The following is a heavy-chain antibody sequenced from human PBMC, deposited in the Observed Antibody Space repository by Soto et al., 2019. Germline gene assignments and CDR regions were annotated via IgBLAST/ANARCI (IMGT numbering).Heavy chain of an antibody. CDR2: ISSNGGST. CDR3: ARDRVPAAIGYYGMDV. V-gene: IGHV3-64*02. Sequence: GGSLRLSCAASGFTFSSYAMHWVRRAPGKGLEYVSAISSNGGSTYYADSVKGRFTISRDNSKNTLYLQMGSLRAEDMAVYYCARDRVPAAIGYYGMDVWGQGTTVTVSS. J-gene: IGHJ6*02. CDR1: GFTFSSYA. D-gene: IGHD2-2*01.